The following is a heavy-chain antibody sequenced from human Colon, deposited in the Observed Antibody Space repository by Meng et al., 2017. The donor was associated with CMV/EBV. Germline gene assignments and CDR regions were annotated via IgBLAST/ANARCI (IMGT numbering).Heavy chain of an antibody. CDR1: GGSFSGYY. CDR3: ARGRLPTDP. V-gene: IGHV4-34*01. CDR2: INHSGST. Sequence: QLQLQQWGAGLLQPSSTLSFTCAVYGGSFSGYYWSWIRQPPGKGLEWIGAINHSGSTNYNPSLKSRVTISVDTSKNQFSLKLSSVTAADTAVYYCARGRLPTDPWGQGTLVTVSS. D-gene: IGHD4-11*01. J-gene: IGHJ5*02.